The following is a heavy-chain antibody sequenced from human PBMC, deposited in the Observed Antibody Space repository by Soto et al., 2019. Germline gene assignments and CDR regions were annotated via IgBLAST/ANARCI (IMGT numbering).Heavy chain of an antibody. Sequence: EVQLVESGGGLVQPGRSLRLSCAASGFTFDDYAMHWVRQAPGKGLEWVSGLSWNSGTIAYADSVEGRFTISRDNAKNSLYLQMNSLRAEDTALYYCAKDIAARPPYYCDYWGQGTLVTVSS. CDR2: LSWNSGTI. D-gene: IGHD6-6*01. CDR3: AKDIAARPPYYCDY. V-gene: IGHV3-9*01. J-gene: IGHJ4*02. CDR1: GFTFDDYA.